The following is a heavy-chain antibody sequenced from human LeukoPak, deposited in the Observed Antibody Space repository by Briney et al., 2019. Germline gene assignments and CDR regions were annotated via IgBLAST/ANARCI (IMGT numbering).Heavy chain of an antibody. J-gene: IGHJ4*02. CDR1: GFTFGTYE. V-gene: IGHV3-48*03. Sequence: QTGGSLRLSCAASGFTFGTYEMDWVRQAPGKGLEWISYIDSNSRTIHYADSVRGRFTISRDNAKNSLFLQMNSLRAEDTAVYYCAKAGAVVVVAAKFFDYWGQGTLVTVSS. CDR3: AKAGAVVVVAAKFFDY. CDR2: IDSNSRTI. D-gene: IGHD2-15*01.